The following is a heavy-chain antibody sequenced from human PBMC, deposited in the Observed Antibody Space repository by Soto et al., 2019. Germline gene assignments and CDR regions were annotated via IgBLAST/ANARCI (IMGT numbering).Heavy chain of an antibody. CDR1: GFSFDDYA. D-gene: IGHD3-16*01. CDR2: ISWNSGTI. J-gene: IGHJ4*02. Sequence: EVQLVESGGGLVQPGRSLRLSCAASGFSFDDYAMHWVRQAPGKGLEWVTGISWNSGTIGYADSVKGRFTISRDNAKNSLYLQMNSLRAEDTALYYCARDVWSRVWGPPDSWGQGPLVTVSS. CDR3: ARDVWSRVWGPPDS. V-gene: IGHV3-9*01.